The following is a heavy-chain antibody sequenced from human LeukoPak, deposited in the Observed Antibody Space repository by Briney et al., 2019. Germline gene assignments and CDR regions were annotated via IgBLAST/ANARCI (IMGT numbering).Heavy chain of an antibody. D-gene: IGHD2/OR15-2a*01. J-gene: IGHJ4*02. V-gene: IGHV1-18*01. CDR3: ARARANIPDL. CDR1: GYTFTSYG. Sequence: GASVKVSCKASGYTFTSYGISWVRQAPGQGLEWMGWISAYNGNTNYAQKLQGRVTMTRDMSTSTVYMELSSLRSEDTAVYYCARARANIPDLWGQGTLVTVSS. CDR2: ISAYNGNT.